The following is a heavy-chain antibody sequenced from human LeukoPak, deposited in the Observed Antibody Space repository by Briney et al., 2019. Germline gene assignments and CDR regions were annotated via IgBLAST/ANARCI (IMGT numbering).Heavy chain of an antibody. J-gene: IGHJ4*02. CDR3: AKQSAGSAAWYSLHYDF. CDR2: VDGGGGT. D-gene: IGHD6-13*01. CDR1: GFTLSSYA. Sequence: GGSLRLSCAASGFTLSSYAMTWVRQAPGRGLEWVSSVDGGGGTYYADSVKGRFTISRDNSKDTLYLQMNGLRAEDTAVYFCAKQSAGSAAWYSLHYDFWGQGTLVTVSS. V-gene: IGHV3-23*01.